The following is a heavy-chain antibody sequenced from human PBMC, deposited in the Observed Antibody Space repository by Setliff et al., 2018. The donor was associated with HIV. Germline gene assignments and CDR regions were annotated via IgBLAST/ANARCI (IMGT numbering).Heavy chain of an antibody. CDR1: GFRFDDYA. V-gene: IGHV3-9*03. D-gene: IGHD6-13*01. CDR2: ISWSSGNV. Sequence: GGSLRLSCAASGFRFDDYAMHWVRQAPGKGLEWVSGISWSSGNVGSADSVKGRFTISRDNAKNSLYLQMNSLRVEDMAVYYCVKGGVYSSRWFGDYFDFWGQGALVTVSS. J-gene: IGHJ4*02. CDR3: VKGGVYSSRWFGDYFDF.